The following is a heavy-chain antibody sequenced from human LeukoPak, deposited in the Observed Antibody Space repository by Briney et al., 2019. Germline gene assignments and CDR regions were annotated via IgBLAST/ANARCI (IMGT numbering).Heavy chain of an antibody. CDR3: AKSGHSSSWYTDY. CDR2: IKQDGSEK. D-gene: IGHD6-13*01. J-gene: IGHJ4*02. V-gene: IGHV3-7*02. Sequence: GGSLRLSCAASGFTFRRYWMSWARQASGKGLEWVANIKQDGSEKYYVDSVKGRFTISRDNAKNSLYLQMNSLRAEDTAVYYCAKSGHSSSWYTDYWGQGTLVTVSS. CDR1: GFTFRRYW.